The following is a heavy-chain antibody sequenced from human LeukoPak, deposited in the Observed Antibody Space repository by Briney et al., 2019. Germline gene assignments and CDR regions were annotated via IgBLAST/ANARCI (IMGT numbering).Heavy chain of an antibody. J-gene: IGHJ6*02. V-gene: IGHV1-69*04. CDR1: GGTFNKYA. Sequence: GAAVKDSFKDSGGTFNKYAISWGGQAPGQGRGWVGGIIPILAIANYAQKFQRRVTITADQSTSTAYMQLSSLRSEDTAVYYCARVEATGYYIAYCMDVWGQGTTVTVSS. CDR3: ARVEATGYYIAYCMDV. D-gene: IGHD3-9*01. CDR2: IIPILAIA.